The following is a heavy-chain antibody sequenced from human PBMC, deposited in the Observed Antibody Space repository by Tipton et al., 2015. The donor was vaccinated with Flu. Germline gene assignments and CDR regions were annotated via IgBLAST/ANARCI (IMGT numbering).Heavy chain of an antibody. V-gene: IGHV3-11*01. CDR2: ISSSGSTI. J-gene: IGHJ4*02. D-gene: IGHD3-10*01. CDR1: GFTFSNAW. CDR3: ASPPIRGGFGDNDY. Sequence: SLRLSCAASGFTFSNAWMSWVRQAPGKGLEWVSYISSSGSTIYYADSVKGRFTISRDNAKNSLYLQMNSLRAEDTAVYYCASPPIRGGFGDNDYWGQGTLVTVSS.